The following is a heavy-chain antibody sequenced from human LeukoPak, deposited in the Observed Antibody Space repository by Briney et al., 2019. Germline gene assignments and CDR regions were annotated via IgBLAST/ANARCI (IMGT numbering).Heavy chain of an antibody. Sequence: GESLKISCKGSGYSFTSYWIGWVRQMPGKGLEWMGIIYPGDSDTRYSPSFQGQVTISADKSISTAYLQWSSLKASDTAMYYCASTYYDFWSGYPYYYGTDVWGQGTTVTVSS. J-gene: IGHJ6*02. V-gene: IGHV5-51*01. CDR3: ASTYYDFWSGYPYYYGTDV. CDR1: GYSFTSYW. D-gene: IGHD3-3*01. CDR2: IYPGDSDT.